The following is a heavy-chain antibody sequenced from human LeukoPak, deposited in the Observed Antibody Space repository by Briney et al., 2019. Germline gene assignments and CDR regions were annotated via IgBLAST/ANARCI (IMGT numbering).Heavy chain of an antibody. CDR3: AKDLGYYGSGSAFDY. V-gene: IGHV3-23*01. D-gene: IGHD3-10*01. J-gene: IGHJ4*02. CDR2: ISGSGGST. CDR1: GFTFSSYA. Sequence: GGSLRLSCAASGFTFSSYAMSWVRQAPGKGLEWVSAISGSGGSTHYADSVKGRFTISRDNSKNTLYLQMNSLRAEDTAVYYCAKDLGYYGSGSAFDYWGQGTLVTVSS.